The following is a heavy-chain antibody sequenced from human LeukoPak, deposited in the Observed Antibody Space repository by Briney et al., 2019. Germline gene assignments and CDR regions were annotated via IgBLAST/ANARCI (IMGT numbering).Heavy chain of an antibody. D-gene: IGHD3-10*01. Sequence: GGSLRLSCAASGFVSSTCAMSWVRQAPGKGLEWVSSISGTGGSTNYADSVKGRFTISRDNSKSTLYLQMNSLRAEDTAVYYCVKEGYGSGSYYTLNFDYWGPGTLVTVSS. CDR1: GFVSSTCA. CDR2: ISGTGGST. CDR3: VKEGYGSGSYYTLNFDY. J-gene: IGHJ4*02. V-gene: IGHV3-23*01.